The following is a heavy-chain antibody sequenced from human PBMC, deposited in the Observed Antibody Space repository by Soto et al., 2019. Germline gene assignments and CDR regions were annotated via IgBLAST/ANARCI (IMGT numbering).Heavy chain of an antibody. CDR3: AVVDCSSTSCYISLGWYFDL. V-gene: IGHV1-69*01. D-gene: IGHD2-2*02. Sequence: QVQLVQSGAEVKKPGSSVKVSCKASGGTFSSYAISWVRQAPGQGLEWMGGIIPIFGTANYAQKFQGRVTITADESTSTAYMELSGLRSEDTAVYYCAVVDCSSTSCYISLGWYFDLWGRGTLVTVSS. CDR1: GGTFSSYA. CDR2: IIPIFGTA. J-gene: IGHJ2*01.